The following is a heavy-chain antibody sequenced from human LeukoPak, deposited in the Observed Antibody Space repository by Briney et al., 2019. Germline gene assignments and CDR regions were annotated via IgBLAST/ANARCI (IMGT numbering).Heavy chain of an antibody. Sequence: SETLSLTCAVYGGSFIDYYWSWIRQPPGKGLEWIGEINHSGSTSYNPSLRSRVTLLVDPSKNQFSLKLNSVTAADTAVYYCARGGYAKPLYYFDYWGQGTLVTVSS. CDR2: INHSGST. V-gene: IGHV4-34*01. CDR3: ARGGYAKPLYYFDY. D-gene: IGHD5-12*01. CDR1: GGSFIDYY. J-gene: IGHJ4*02.